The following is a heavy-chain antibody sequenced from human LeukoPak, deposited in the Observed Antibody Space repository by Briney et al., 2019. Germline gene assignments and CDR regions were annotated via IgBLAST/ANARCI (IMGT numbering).Heavy chain of an antibody. CDR2: ISGSGGST. J-gene: IGHJ4*02. CDR1: GFTFSSYA. Sequence: GGSLRLSCAASGFTFSSYAMSWVRQAPGKGLEWVSAISGSGGSTYYADSVKGRFTISRDNSKNALYLQMNSLRAEDTAVYHCAKDLRQWLVSYYFDYWGQGTLVTVSS. D-gene: IGHD6-19*01. CDR3: AKDLRQWLVSYYFDY. V-gene: IGHV3-23*01.